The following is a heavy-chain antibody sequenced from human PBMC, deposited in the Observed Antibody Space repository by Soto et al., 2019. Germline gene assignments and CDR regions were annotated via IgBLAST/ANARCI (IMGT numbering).Heavy chain of an antibody. CDR1: GFNFTYFS. V-gene: IGHV1-3*01. D-gene: IGHD1-7*01. Sequence: ASVKVSCKASGFNFTYFSFHWVRQAPGQRPEWMGRINSNPQYSPRFQDRVTISRDTSATTVYMELNSLRSEDTALYFCARGNFNFFALWGQGTLVTVSS. CDR3: ARGNFNFFAL. CDR2: INSNP. J-gene: IGHJ4*02.